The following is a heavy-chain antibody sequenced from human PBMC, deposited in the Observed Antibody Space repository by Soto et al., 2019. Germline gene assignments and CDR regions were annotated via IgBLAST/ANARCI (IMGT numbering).Heavy chain of an antibody. CDR1: GFTFSSYG. Sequence: GGSLRLSCAASGFTFSSYGMHWVRQAPGKGLEWVAVISYDGSNKYYADSVKGRFTISRDNSKNTLYLQMNSLRAEDTAVYYCAKGHYDFWSGYSWGYYFDYWGQGTLVTVSS. D-gene: IGHD3-3*01. CDR3: AKGHYDFWSGYSWGYYFDY. CDR2: ISYDGSNK. V-gene: IGHV3-30*18. J-gene: IGHJ4*02.